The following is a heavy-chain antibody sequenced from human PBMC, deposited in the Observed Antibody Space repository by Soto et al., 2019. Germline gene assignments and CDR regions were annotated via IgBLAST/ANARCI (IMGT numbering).Heavy chain of an antibody. J-gene: IGHJ6*02. V-gene: IGHV1-18*01. CDR3: ARDLPWVCGGGSCNTNEGNYGMDV. Sequence: ASVKVSCKASGYTFTNCAFSWVRQAPGQGLEWMGWINVYNDKTRYAENVQGRITMTTDTSTSTVYMELRSLRSDDTAVYYCARDLPWVCGGGSCNTNEGNYGMDVWGQGTTVTVSS. CDR2: INVYNDKT. CDR1: GYTFTNCA. D-gene: IGHD2-15*01.